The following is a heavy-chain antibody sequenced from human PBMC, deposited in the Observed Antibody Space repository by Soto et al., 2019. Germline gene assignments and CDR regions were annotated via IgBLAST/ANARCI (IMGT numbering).Heavy chain of an antibody. CDR2: ISYDGSNK. Sequence: GGSLRLSCAASGFTFSTYTMHWVRQAPGKGLEWVAVISYDGSNKYYADSVKGRFTISRDNSKNTLYLQMNSLRAEDTAVYYCAKSGFQYPGWFDPWGQGTLVTVSS. CDR1: GFTFSTYT. V-gene: IGHV3-30-3*02. CDR3: AKSGFQYPGWFDP. J-gene: IGHJ5*02. D-gene: IGHD2-2*01.